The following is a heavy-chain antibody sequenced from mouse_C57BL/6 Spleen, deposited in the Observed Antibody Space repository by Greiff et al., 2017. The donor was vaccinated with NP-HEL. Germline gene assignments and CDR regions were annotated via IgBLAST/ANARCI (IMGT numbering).Heavy chain of an antibody. D-gene: IGHD1-1*01. CDR3: ARGHGDWYFDV. V-gene: IGHV1-58*01. CDR1: GSTFTSSG. Sequence: EVQLVESGAELVRPGSSVKMSCKTSGSTFTSSGLNWVKQRPGPGLEWIGYIYIGYGYTEYNEKFKGKATLTSDTSSSTSYMHLSSLTSEDSAIYFCARGHGDWYFDVWGTGTTVTVSS. J-gene: IGHJ1*03. CDR2: IYIGYGYT.